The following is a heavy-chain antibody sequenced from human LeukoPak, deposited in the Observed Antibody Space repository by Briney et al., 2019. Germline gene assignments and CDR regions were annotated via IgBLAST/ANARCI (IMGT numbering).Heavy chain of an antibody. CDR3: TSTGKPGWYDFWSGSFDY. D-gene: IGHD3-3*01. Sequence: PGGSLRLSCAASGFTFSNAWMSWVRQAPGKGLEWVGRIKSKTDGGTTDYAAPVKGRFTISRDDSKNTLYLQMNSLKTEDTAVYYCTSTGKPGWYDFWSGSFDYWGQGTLVTVSS. J-gene: IGHJ4*02. CDR1: GFTFSNAW. V-gene: IGHV3-15*01. CDR2: IKSKTDGGTT.